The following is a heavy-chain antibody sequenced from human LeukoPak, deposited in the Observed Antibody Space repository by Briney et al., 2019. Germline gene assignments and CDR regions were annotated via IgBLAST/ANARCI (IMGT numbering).Heavy chain of an antibody. J-gene: IGHJ4*02. CDR3: ARVELNTMVRGVIITQRGPFDY. V-gene: IGHV3-74*01. Sequence: PGGSLRLSCAASGFTFSTYWMHWVRQAPGKGLVWVSRITGDGSATIYAGGSGTTYADSVKGRFTISRDNAKNTVYLQMNSLRAEDTAVYYCARVELNTMVRGVIITQRGPFDYWGQGTLVTVSS. CDR2: ITGDGSATIYAGGSGT. CDR1: GFTFSTYW. D-gene: IGHD3-10*01.